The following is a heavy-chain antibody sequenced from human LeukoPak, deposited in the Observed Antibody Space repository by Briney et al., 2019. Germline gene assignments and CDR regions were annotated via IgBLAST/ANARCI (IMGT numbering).Heavy chain of an antibody. CDR2: ISYDGSNK. CDR1: GLTFSSYS. Sequence: RGSLRLSCAASGLTFSSYSMHWVRQAPGKWLEWVAVISYDGSNKYYADSVKGRFTISRDNSKNTLYLQMNSLRAEDTAVYYCARGRDYYGSGRRFDYWGQGTLVTVSS. J-gene: IGHJ4*02. D-gene: IGHD3-10*01. V-gene: IGHV3-30*04. CDR3: ARGRDYYGSGRRFDY.